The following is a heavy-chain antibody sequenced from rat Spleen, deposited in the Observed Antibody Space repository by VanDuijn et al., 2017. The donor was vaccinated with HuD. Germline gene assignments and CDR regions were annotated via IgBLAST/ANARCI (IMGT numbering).Heavy chain of an antibody. CDR1: GFTFSAYN. J-gene: IGHJ2*01. CDR2: LIYDGTRA. CDR3: ATHGTMAARSGYYFDY. Sequence: EVQLVESGGGLVQPGRSLKLSCAASGFTFSAYNMAWVRQAPKKGLEWVATLIYDGTRAHYRDSVKGRFTISRDDAKSTLNLQMDSLRSEDTATYYCATHGTMAARSGYYFDYWGQGVVVTVSS. V-gene: IGHV5S10*01. D-gene: IGHD1-2*01.